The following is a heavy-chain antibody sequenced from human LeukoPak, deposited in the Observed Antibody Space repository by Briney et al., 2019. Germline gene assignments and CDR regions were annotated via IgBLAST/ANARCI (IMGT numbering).Heavy chain of an antibody. J-gene: IGHJ6*02. CDR3: ASGRGYRYCSGGSCYGMDV. Sequence: GRSLRLSCAASGFTFSSYAMHWVRQAPGKGLEWVAVISYDESNKYYADSVKGRFTISRDNSKNTLYLQMNSLRAEDTAVYYCASGRGYRYCSGGSCYGMDVWGQGTTVTVSS. CDR2: ISYDESNK. V-gene: IGHV3-30-3*01. CDR1: GFTFSSYA. D-gene: IGHD2-15*01.